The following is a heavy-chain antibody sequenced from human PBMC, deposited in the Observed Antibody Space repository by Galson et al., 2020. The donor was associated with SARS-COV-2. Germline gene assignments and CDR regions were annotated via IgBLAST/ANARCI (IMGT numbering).Heavy chain of an antibody. CDR2: ISYDGSNK. CDR3: ASFLTGIDY. Sequence: TGGSLRLSCAASGFTFSSYAMHWVRQAPGKGLEWVAVISYDGSNKYYADSVKGRFTISSDNSKNTLYLQMNSLRAEDTAVYYCASFLTGIDYWGQGTLVTVSS. CDR1: GFTFSSYA. D-gene: IGHD3-9*01. J-gene: IGHJ4*02. V-gene: IGHV3-30-3*01.